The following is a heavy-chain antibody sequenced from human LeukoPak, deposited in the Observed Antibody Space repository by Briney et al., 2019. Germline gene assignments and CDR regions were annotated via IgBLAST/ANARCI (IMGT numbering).Heavy chain of an antibody. J-gene: IGHJ4*02. CDR1: GGSISRSDYY. CDR2: IYYSGST. Sequence: SETLSLTCNVSGGSISRSDYYWGWIRQPPGKGLEWIGSIYYSGSTYYNPSLKSRVTISVDTSKNQFSLKLSSVTAADTAVYYCARDLGFGELDNWGQGTLVTVSS. D-gene: IGHD3-10*01. V-gene: IGHV4-39*07. CDR3: ARDLGFGELDN.